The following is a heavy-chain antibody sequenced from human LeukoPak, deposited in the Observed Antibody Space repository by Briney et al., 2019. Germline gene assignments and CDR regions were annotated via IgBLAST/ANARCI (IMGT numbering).Heavy chain of an antibody. V-gene: IGHV3-21*01. D-gene: IGHD6-13*01. Sequence: GGSLRLSCAASGFTFSSFSMSWIRQASGRGLEWVSSISSGGDSYIYYADSVEGRFTISRDNAKDSLYLQMNSLRAEDTAVYYCARGYSTSWYHFWYFDLWGRGTLVTVSS. CDR2: ISSGGDSYI. CDR1: GFTFSSFS. J-gene: IGHJ2*01. CDR3: ARGYSTSWYHFWYFDL.